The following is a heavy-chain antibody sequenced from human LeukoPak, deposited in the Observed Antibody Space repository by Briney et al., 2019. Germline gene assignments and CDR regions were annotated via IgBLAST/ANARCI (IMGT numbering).Heavy chain of an antibody. CDR1: GFTFSSYA. V-gene: IGHV3-30-3*01. CDR2: ISYDGSNK. J-gene: IGHJ6*02. Sequence: PGGSLRLSCAASGFTFSSYAMHWVRQAPGKGLEWVAVISYDGSNKYYADSVKGRFTISRDNSKNTLYLQMNSLRAEDTAVYYCAKDPITFYYYGMDVWGQGTTVTVSS. D-gene: IGHD2/OR15-2a*01. CDR3: AKDPITFYYYGMDV.